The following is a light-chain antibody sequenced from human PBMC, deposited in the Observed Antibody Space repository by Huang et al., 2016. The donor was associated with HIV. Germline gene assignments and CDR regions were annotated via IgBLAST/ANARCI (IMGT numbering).Light chain of an antibody. V-gene: IGKV3-11*01. J-gene: IGKJ4*01. CDR3: QRRTNWRVT. CDR2: DAS. CDR1: QSVGTY. Sequence: EVVLTQSPATLSLSPGERATLSCRASQSVGTYLAWYQQKPGQAPRLLIYDASNRATGIPAKFSGRGSGTDFTLTISSLLPEDIAVYYCQRRTNWRVTFGGGTKVQIK.